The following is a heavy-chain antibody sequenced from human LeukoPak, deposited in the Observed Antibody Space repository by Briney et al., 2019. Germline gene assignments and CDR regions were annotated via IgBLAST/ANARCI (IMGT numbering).Heavy chain of an antibody. CDR2: INHSGST. V-gene: IGHV4-34*01. D-gene: IGHD4-23*01. CDR1: GGSFSGYY. CDR3: ARGRGVVRGRYYYYYMDV. J-gene: IGHJ6*03. Sequence: SETLSLTCAVYGGSFSGYYWSWLRQPPGKGLEWIGEINHSGSTNYNPSLKSRVTISVDTSKNQFSLKLSSVTAADTAVYYCARGRGVVRGRYYYYYMDVWGKGTTVTVSS.